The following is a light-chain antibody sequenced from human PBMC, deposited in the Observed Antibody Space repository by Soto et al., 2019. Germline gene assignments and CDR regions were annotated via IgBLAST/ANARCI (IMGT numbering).Light chain of an antibody. V-gene: IGLV2-23*01. Sequence: QCALTQPASVSGSPGQSITICCTGTSRDVGSYNLVSWYQQNAGKAPKRMIYEGSKRPSGVSNRFSGSKSGNTASMTISRLQGEDAGDYYCCSYAGRSSSSYGFGPGTKGTVL. CDR2: EGS. CDR3: CSYAGRSSSSYG. CDR1: SRDVGSYNL. J-gene: IGLJ1*01.